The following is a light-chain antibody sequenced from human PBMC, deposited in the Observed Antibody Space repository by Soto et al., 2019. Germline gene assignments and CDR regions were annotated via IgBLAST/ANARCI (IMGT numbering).Light chain of an antibody. CDR1: QGISTS. Sequence: QLTLYPSELSAPVGDRVTIRCRASQGISTSLSWYQQRPGKPPYLLIYGTSTLHSGVPSTFSGRGSGTDFTLTISSLQPEDFAFFYCQQYDDWPRTFGKGTKVDIK. J-gene: IGKJ1*01. V-gene: IGKV1-39*02. CDR3: QQYDDWPRT. CDR2: GTS.